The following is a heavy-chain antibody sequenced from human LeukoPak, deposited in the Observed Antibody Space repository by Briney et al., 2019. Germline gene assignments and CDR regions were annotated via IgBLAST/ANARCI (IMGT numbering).Heavy chain of an antibody. J-gene: IGHJ4*02. CDR1: GGSISSGGYS. D-gene: IGHD3-10*01. CDR2: FFHSGST. CDR3: GGGEAITSDY. V-gene: IGHV4-30-2*01. Sequence: TLSLTCAVSGGSISSGGYSWSWIRQPPGKGLEWIGYFFHSGSTYYNPSLKSRVTISVDTSQNQFSLKLSSVTAADTAVYYCGGGEAITSDYWGQGTLVTVSS.